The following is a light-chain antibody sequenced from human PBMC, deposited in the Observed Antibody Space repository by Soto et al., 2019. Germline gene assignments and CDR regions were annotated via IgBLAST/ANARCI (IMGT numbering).Light chain of an antibody. CDR2: GAS. J-gene: IGKJ1*01. Sequence: EIVLTQSPATLSLSPGERATLSCRASQSVAYTYLAWYQQRPGQAPKLLMYGASTGATGIPGRFSGSGSGTEFTLTISSLQSEDFAVYYCQQYNNWPWTFGQGTKVDI. CDR1: QSVAYT. CDR3: QQYNNWPWT. V-gene: IGKV3-15*01.